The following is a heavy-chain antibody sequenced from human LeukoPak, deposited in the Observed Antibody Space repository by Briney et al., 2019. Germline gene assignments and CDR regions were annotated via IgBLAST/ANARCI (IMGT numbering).Heavy chain of an antibody. CDR1: GGSIISAAYY. D-gene: IGHD3-22*01. J-gene: IGHJ4*02. Sequence: PSQTLSLTCTVSGGSIISAAYYWSWIRQHPGKGLEWIGYIYYSGSTYYNPSLKSRVTISVDTSKNQFSLKLSSATAADTAVYYCARARQDPDSSGYYLIDYWGQGTLVTVSS. V-gene: IGHV4-31*03. CDR3: ARARQDPDSSGYYLIDY. CDR2: IYYSGST.